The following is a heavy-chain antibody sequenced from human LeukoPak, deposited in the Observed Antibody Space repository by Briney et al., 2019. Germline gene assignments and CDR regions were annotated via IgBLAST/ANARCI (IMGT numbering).Heavy chain of an antibody. D-gene: IGHD3-22*01. V-gene: IGHV7-4-1*01. Sequence: VASVNVSCKTSGYTFSNYPMIWVRQAPGQGLEWMGWINTKTGSPTYAPGLTVRFVFSLDTSVTTAYLQIASLQPEDTAMYYCARGGYSRGQGSPFDYWGQGSLVTASS. CDR1: GYTFSNYP. J-gene: IGHJ4*02. CDR2: INTKTGSP. CDR3: ARGGYSRGQGSPFDY.